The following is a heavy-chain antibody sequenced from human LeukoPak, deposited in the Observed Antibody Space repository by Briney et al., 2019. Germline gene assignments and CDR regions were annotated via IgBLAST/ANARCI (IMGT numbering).Heavy chain of an antibody. J-gene: IGHJ4*02. CDR3: VRDQSGGYYSSFDY. CDR1: GYTFTAYY. CDR2: INPDSGVT. D-gene: IGHD3-22*01. Sequence: ASVKVSCKASGYTFTAYYMHWVRQAPGQGLEWMAWINPDSGVTNYAQKFQDRVTMTRDTSISTAYMELSRLTSDDTAVYYCVRDQSGGYYSSFDYWGQGTLVPVSS. V-gene: IGHV1-2*02.